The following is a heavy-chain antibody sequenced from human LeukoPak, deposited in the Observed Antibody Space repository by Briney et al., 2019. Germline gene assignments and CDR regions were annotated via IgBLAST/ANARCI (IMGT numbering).Heavy chain of an antibody. V-gene: IGHV3-48*03. CDR2: ISSSGSTI. J-gene: IGHJ6*02. CDR1: GFTFSSYE. CDR3: ARVRCSGGSCYYYYYGMDV. D-gene: IGHD2-15*01. Sequence: GGSLRLSCAASGFTFSSYEMNWVRQAPGKGLEWVSHISSSGSTIYYADSVKGRFTISRDNAKNSLDLQMNSLRAEDTAVYYCARVRCSGGSCYYYYYGMDVWGQGTTVTVSS.